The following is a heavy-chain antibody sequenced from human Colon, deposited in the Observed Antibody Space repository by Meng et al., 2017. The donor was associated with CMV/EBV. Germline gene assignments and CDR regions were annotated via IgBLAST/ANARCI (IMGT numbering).Heavy chain of an antibody. Sequence: GGSLRPSCVASGFNFGDHAMHWVRQVPGKGPEWVAGISWIGYSRDYADSVKGRFTISRDNAKSSLYLQMNSLSAEDTAVYYCVRDTPRGGSYFDYWGQGTLVTVSS. J-gene: IGHJ4*02. CDR2: ISWIGYSR. V-gene: IGHV3-9*01. CDR3: VRDTPRGGSYFDY. CDR1: GFNFGDHA. D-gene: IGHD6-25*01.